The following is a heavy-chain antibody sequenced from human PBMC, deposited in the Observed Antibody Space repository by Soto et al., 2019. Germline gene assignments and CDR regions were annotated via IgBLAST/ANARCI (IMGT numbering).Heavy chain of an antibody. CDR1: GGAFNSYT. V-gene: IGHV1-69*08. Sequence: QVQLVQSGAEVKKPGSSVKVSCRASGGAFNSYTISWVRQAPGHGLEWMGTIIPIVGRPTYAQKFQGRVSITADKSTSAAFLELSNLRSDDTAIYYCARVRGPGDYWGQGTLVTVSS. D-gene: IGHD3-10*01. J-gene: IGHJ4*02. CDR3: ARVRGPGDY. CDR2: IIPIVGRP.